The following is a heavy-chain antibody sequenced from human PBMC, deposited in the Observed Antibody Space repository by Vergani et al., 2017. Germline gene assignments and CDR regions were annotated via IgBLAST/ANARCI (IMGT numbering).Heavy chain of an antibody. J-gene: IGHJ4*02. CDR2: IHTSGST. Sequence: QVQLQESGPGLVKPSQTLSLTCTVSGGSINSHNYYWSWIRQPAGTGLEWIGRIHTSGSTNYNHVLKSRVTRSEDTSKNQFSRNLTSVTAADTAVYFCARGSCLGGSCYKPLFDYWGQGILVTVSS. V-gene: IGHV4-61*02. CDR3: ARGSCLGGSCYKPLFDY. CDR1: GGSINSHNYY. D-gene: IGHD2-15*01.